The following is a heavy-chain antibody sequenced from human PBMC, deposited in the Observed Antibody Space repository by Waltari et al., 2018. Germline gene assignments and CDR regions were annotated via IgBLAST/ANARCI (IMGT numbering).Heavy chain of an antibody. CDR2: ISYSGAT. CDR1: GGWLTSNRHY. J-gene: IGHJ3*01. D-gene: IGHD3-16*01. V-gene: IGHV4-39*01. Sequence: QLHLQEWGPGLVKPSDTLSVTCTVSGGWLTSNRHYWGLSRQPPGKGLEWTATISYSGATYNNPSLKSRVTISVDTSKNQFSLKLSSVTAADTAVYYCATYIGASIGTAAFDVWGQGTMVTVSS. CDR3: ATYIGASIGTAAFDV.